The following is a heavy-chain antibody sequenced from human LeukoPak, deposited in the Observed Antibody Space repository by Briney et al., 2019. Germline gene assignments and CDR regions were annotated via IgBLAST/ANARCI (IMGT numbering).Heavy chain of an antibody. J-gene: IGHJ4*02. CDR2: IKQDGSEK. Sequence: GGSLRLSCAASGFTFSSYAMNWVRQAPGKGLEWVANIKQDGSEKYYVDSVKGRFTISRDNAKNSLYLQMNSLRAEDTAVYYCARDSLGRAATGIAMDYWGQGTLVTVSS. V-gene: IGHV3-7*01. CDR3: ARDSLGRAATGIAMDY. D-gene: IGHD6-13*01. CDR1: GFTFSSYA.